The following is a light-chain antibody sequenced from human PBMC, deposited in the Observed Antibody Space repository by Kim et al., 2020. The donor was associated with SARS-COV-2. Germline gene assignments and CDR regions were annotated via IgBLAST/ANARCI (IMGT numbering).Light chain of an antibody. Sequence: DIQMTQSPSTLSASVGDRVTITCRASQTISTWLAWYQQKPGKAPKLLLYLASTLESGVPSRFSGSGSGTEFTLTIDSLQPDDFATYYCQHYIRFPYIFGQGTKLEI. V-gene: IGKV1-5*03. CDR3: QHYIRFPYI. CDR2: LAS. J-gene: IGKJ2*01. CDR1: QTISTW.